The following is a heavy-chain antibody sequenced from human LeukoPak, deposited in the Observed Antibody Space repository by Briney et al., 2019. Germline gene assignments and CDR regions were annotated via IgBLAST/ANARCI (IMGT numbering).Heavy chain of an antibody. CDR1: GFNVTTNY. V-gene: IGHV3-53*01. D-gene: IGHD5-24*01. Sequence: GGSLRLSCAASGFNVTTNYMSWDRQAPGKGLEWVSVIYSGGTTYYANYVKGRFTISRDISKNTLSLQMNSLRAEDTAVYYCARGRRDGYNLGYWGQGTLVAVSS. CDR3: ARGRRDGYNLGY. J-gene: IGHJ4*02. CDR2: IYSGGTT.